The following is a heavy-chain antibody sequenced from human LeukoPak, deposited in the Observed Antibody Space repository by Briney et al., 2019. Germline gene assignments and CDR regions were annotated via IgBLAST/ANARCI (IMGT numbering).Heavy chain of an antibody. J-gene: IGHJ6*04. CDR1: GGSISSGSYY. Sequence: SETLSLTCTVSGGSISSGSYYWSWIRQPAGKGLEWIGRIYTSGSTNYNPSLKSRVTISVDTSKNQFSLKLSSVTAADTAVYYCARAYSSSPMDVWGKGTRVSVSS. V-gene: IGHV4-61*02. CDR2: IYTSGST. CDR3: ARAYSSSPMDV. D-gene: IGHD6-6*01.